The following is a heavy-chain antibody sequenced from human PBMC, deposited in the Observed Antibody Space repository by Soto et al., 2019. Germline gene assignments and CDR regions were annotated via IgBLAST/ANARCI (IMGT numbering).Heavy chain of an antibody. CDR3: AKDAISGDGIWLMDS. J-gene: IGHJ5*02. D-gene: IGHD4-17*01. V-gene: IGHV3-23*01. Sequence: LRLSCAASGFTFRNYAMTWARQAPGKGLEWVSSLLRSGSSAYYADSVRGRFTISSDTSANSLYLQMDNLRAEDTAIHYCAKDAISGDGIWLMDSWGQGTVVTVSS. CDR1: GFTFRNYA. CDR2: LLRSGSSA.